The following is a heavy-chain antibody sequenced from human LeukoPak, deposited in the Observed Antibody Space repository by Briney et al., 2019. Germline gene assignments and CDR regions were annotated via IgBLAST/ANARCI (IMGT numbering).Heavy chain of an antibody. Sequence: GGSLRLSCAASGFDFTTQSMNWVRQAPGKGLEWLSYISRSSSSIYYTDSVKGRFTISRDNDKNSLYLQMKSLRAEDTALYFCARDIGPAAINDAFDIWGQGTMVTVSS. CDR2: ISRSSSSI. CDR1: GFDFTTQS. V-gene: IGHV3-48*01. CDR3: ARDIGPAAINDAFDI. J-gene: IGHJ3*02. D-gene: IGHD2-2*01.